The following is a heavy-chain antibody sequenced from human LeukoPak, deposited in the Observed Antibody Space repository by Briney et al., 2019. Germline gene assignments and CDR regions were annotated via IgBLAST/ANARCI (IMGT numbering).Heavy chain of an antibody. J-gene: IGHJ4*02. CDR1: GFIFSDYG. Sequence: SGGSLRLSCAVSGFIFSDYGLHWVRQAPGKGLEWVAVTRFDGSIKQYTDSVKGRFTISRDDSKNTLYLQMNSLKSVDTAVYYCARWGGTRQHYFDYWGRGTLVTVSS. V-gene: IGHV3-33*01. CDR3: ARWGGTRQHYFDY. D-gene: IGHD1-1*01. CDR2: TRFDGSIK.